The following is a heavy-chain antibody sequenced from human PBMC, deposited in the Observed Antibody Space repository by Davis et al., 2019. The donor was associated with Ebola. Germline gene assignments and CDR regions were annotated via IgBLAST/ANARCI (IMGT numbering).Heavy chain of an antibody. CDR1: GGSISSYY. D-gene: IGHD1-26*01. Sequence: PSETLSLTCTVSGGSISSYYWSWIRQPPGKGLEWIGYIYYSGSTNYNPSLKSRVTISVDTSKNQFSLKLSSVTAADTAVYYCARHPPYRQDYYYYGMGVWGQGTTVTVSS. V-gene: IGHV4-59*08. CDR2: IYYSGST. CDR3: ARHPPYRQDYYYYGMGV. J-gene: IGHJ6*02.